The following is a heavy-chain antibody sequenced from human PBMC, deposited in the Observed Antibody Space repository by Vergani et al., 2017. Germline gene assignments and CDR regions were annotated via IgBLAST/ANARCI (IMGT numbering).Heavy chain of an antibody. V-gene: IGHV4-59*01. CDR3: ARNPYCGGDCYSDAFDI. Sequence: QVQLQESGPGLVKPSETLSLTCTVSGGSISSYYWSWIRQPPGTGLELIGYIYYSGSTNYNPSLKSRVTISVDTSKNQFSLKLSAVTAADTAVYYCARNPYCGGDCYSDAFDIWGQGTMVTVSS. D-gene: IGHD2-21*02. CDR2: IYYSGST. CDR1: GGSISSYY. J-gene: IGHJ3*02.